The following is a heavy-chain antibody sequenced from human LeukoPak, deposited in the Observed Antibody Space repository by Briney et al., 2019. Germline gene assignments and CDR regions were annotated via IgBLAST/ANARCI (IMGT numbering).Heavy chain of an antibody. Sequence: ASVTVSCTASGCTFSSYAISWVRQAPGQGLEWMGRVIPILGLSNYEQKFQGRVTITADKSTSTAYMELSSLRSEDTAVYYCAREDGYNSEDWGQGTLVTVSS. CDR2: VIPILGLS. V-gene: IGHV1-69*04. CDR1: GCTFSSYA. J-gene: IGHJ4*02. D-gene: IGHD5-24*01. CDR3: AREDGYNSED.